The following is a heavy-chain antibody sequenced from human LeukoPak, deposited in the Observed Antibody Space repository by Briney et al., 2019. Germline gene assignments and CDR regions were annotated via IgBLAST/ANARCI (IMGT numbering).Heavy chain of an antibody. J-gene: IGHJ5*02. CDR2: INHSGST. Sequence: SETLSLTCVVHGGSFSGYHWTWIRQRPGKGLEWIGDINHSGSTHYSPPLKSRVTMSVDKSNNQFSLKLHAVTAADTGVYYCARGFTTSSLWFDPWGQGIQVTVSS. D-gene: IGHD6-6*01. CDR3: ARGFTTSSLWFDP. CDR1: GGSFSGYH. V-gene: IGHV4-34*01.